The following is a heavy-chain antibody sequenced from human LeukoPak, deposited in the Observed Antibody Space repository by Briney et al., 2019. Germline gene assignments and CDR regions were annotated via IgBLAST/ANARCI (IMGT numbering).Heavy chain of an antibody. CDR3: AGHHPRNTVDF. D-gene: IGHD2/OR15-2a*01. CDR2: ISDIGSI. CDR1: GGSISSYY. Sequence: SETLSLTCTVSGGSISSYYWSWIRKPPGKGLEWIAYISDIGSINYNPSLKSRVAISLDTSKNQFSLKLSSVTAADTAVYYCAGHHPRNTVDFWGQGTLVTVSS. V-gene: IGHV4-59*08. J-gene: IGHJ4*02.